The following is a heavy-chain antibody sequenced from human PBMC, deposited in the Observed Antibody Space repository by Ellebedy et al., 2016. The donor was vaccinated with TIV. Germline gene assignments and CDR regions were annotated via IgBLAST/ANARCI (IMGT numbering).Heavy chain of an antibody. CDR1: GFTFGDNA. V-gene: IGHV3-49*03. D-gene: IGHD3-10*01. CDR3: SREAGFGSGSMLAD. J-gene: IGHJ4*02. Sequence: PGGSLRLSCTTSGFTFGDNAMSWFRQAPGKGLEWVGFIRSKAYGETTEYAASVKGRITISRDDSKSIAYLQMYSLKTEDTAVDYCSREAGFGSGSMLADWGQGTLVTVSS. CDR2: IRSKAYGETT.